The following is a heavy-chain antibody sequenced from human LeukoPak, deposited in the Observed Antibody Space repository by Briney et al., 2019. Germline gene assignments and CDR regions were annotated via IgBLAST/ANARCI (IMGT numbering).Heavy chain of an antibody. V-gene: IGHV3-30-3*01. J-gene: IGHJ6*02. CDR2: ISYDGSNK. CDR1: GFTFSSYA. D-gene: IGHD3-3*01. CDR3: ANWPHDYDFWSGYFGNYYGMDV. Sequence: GGSLRLSCAASGFTFSSYAMHWVRQAPGKGLEWVAVISYDGSNKYYADSVKGRFTISRDNSKNTLYLQMNSLRAEDTAVYYYANWPHDYDFWSGYFGNYYGMDVWGQGTTVTVSS.